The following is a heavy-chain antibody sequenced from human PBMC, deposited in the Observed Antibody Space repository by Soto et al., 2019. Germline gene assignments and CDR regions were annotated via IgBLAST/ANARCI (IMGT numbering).Heavy chain of an antibody. D-gene: IGHD5-18*01. CDR3: AKGYSYGVLEPLGY. CDR2: ISWNSGII. V-gene: IGHV3-9*01. Sequence: SLRLSCAASGFTFDGYAMHWVRQAPGKGLEWVSGISWNSGIIDYADSVKGRFTISRDNAKNSLYLQMNSLRAEDTALYYCAKGYSYGVLEPLGYWGQGTLVTVSS. J-gene: IGHJ4*02. CDR1: GFTFDGYA.